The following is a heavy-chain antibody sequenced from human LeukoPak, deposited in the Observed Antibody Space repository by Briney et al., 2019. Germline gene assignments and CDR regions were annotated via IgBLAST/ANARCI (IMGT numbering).Heavy chain of an antibody. CDR3: AKDGKCGGASCYYFDY. V-gene: IGHV3-23*01. CDR2: ISGSGGNT. Sequence: GGSLRLSCAASGSTFSTYAMSWVRQAPGKGLEWVSTISGSGGNTYADSVKGRFTISRDNSKDTLYLQMASLRAEDTAVYYCAKDGKCGGASCYYFDYWGQGTLVTVSS. J-gene: IGHJ4*02. D-gene: IGHD2-15*01. CDR1: GSTFSTYA.